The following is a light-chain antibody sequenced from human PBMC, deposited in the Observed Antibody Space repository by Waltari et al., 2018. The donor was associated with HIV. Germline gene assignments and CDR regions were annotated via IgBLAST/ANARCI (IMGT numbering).Light chain of an antibody. J-gene: IGLJ3*02. CDR1: SSNIGRSG. V-gene: IGLV1-44*01. Sequence: QSVLSQPPSASGPPGQRVTMSCSGGSSNIGRSGLNWYQKLPERAPKLLIYDGSQRPSGVPDRFSGSSGSLAISGLQSEDEAEYYCATWDDNLNRAVFGGGTKLTVL. CDR3: ATWDDNLNRAV. CDR2: DGS.